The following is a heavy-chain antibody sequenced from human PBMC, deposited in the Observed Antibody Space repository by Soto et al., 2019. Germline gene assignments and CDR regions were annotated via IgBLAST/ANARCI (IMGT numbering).Heavy chain of an antibody. J-gene: IGHJ4*02. Sequence: GGSLRLSCAASGFTFSSYSMNWVRQAPGKGLEWVSYISSSSSTIYYADSVKGRFTISRDNAKNSLYLQMNSLRDEDTAVYYCAREKGYDYVWGSHRYTYFDYWGKGTLVTVSS. D-gene: IGHD3-16*02. CDR1: GFTFSSYS. CDR3: AREKGYDYVWGSHRYTYFDY. CDR2: ISSSSSTI. V-gene: IGHV3-48*02.